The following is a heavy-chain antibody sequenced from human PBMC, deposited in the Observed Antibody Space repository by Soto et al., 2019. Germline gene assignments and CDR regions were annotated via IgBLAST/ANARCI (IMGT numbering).Heavy chain of an antibody. Sequence: TSETLSLTCAVYGGSFSGYYWSWIRQPPGKGLEWIGEINHSGSTNYNPSLKSRVTISVDTSKNQFSLKLSSVTAADTAVYYCARGYCSSTSCYTTHGMDVWGQGTTVTVSS. V-gene: IGHV4-34*01. CDR2: INHSGST. J-gene: IGHJ6*02. D-gene: IGHD2-2*02. CDR3: ARGYCSSTSCYTTHGMDV. CDR1: GGSFSGYY.